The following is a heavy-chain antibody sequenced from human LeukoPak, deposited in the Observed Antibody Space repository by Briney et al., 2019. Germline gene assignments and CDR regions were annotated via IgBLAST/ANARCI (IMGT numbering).Heavy chain of an antibody. D-gene: IGHD3-3*01. CDR3: ARGRYYDFRSGTTRGWFDP. Sequence: VASVKVSCKASGGTFSSYAISWVRQAPGQGLEWMGGIIPIFGTANYAQKFQGRVTITTDESTSTAYMELSSLRSEDTAVYYCARGRYYDFRSGTTRGWFDPWGQGTLVTVSS. J-gene: IGHJ5*02. CDR2: IIPIFGTA. V-gene: IGHV1-69*05. CDR1: GGTFSSYA.